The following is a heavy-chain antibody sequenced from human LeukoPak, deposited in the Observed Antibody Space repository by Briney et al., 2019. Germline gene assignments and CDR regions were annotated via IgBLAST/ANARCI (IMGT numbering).Heavy chain of an antibody. CDR1: GYTLTELS. CDR3: ARRDGGYGDFEF. V-gene: IGHV1-18*01. D-gene: IGHD5-12*01. CDR2: ISAYNGNT. Sequence: ASVKVSCKVPGYTLTELSMHWVRQAPGQGLEWMGWISAYNGNTNYAQKLQGRVTMTTDTSTSTAYMELRSLRSDDTAVYYCARRDGGYGDFEFWGQGTLVTVSS. J-gene: IGHJ4*02.